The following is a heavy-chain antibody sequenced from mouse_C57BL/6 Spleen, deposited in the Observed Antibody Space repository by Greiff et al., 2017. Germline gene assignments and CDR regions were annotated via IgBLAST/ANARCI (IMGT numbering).Heavy chain of an antibody. Sequence: QVQLQQPGAELVRPGTSVKLSCKASGYTFTSYWMHWVKQRPGQGLEWIGVIDPSDSYTNYTQQLKGQATLTVDTSYSTTYMQLSSLTSKDSAVYYYAIYCYGNLYAMDYWGQGTSVTVSS. J-gene: IGHJ4*01. CDR1: GYTFTSYW. CDR2: IDPSDSYT. V-gene: IGHV1-59*01. CDR3: AIYCYGNLYAMDY. D-gene: IGHD2-1*01.